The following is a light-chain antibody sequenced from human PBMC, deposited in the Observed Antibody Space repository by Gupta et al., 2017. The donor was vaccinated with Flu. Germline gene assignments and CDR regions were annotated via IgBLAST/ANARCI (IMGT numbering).Light chain of an antibody. Sequence: SYELTQPPSVSVSPGQTARITCSGAAFPNQFANFYQQKPGQAPVLVVRKDSERPSWISERFSGSSSGTTVTLTISGVQAEDEADYYCQSADSTETYVVFGGGTKLTVL. V-gene: IGLV3-25*03. J-gene: IGLJ2*01. CDR1: AFPNQF. CDR3: QSADSTETYVV. CDR2: KDS.